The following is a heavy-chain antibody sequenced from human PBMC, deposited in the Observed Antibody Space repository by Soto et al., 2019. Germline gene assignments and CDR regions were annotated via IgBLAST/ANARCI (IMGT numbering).Heavy chain of an antibody. Sequence: PSETLSLTCTVSGGSVSSGSYYWSWIRQPPGKGLEGIGYIYYSGSTNYNPSLKSRVTISVDTSKNQFSLKLSSVTAADTAVYYCARNFYYDSSGVDDAFDIWGQGTMVTVSS. CDR3: ARNFYYDSSGVDDAFDI. CDR2: IYYSGST. D-gene: IGHD3-22*01. CDR1: GGSVSSGSYY. V-gene: IGHV4-61*01. J-gene: IGHJ3*02.